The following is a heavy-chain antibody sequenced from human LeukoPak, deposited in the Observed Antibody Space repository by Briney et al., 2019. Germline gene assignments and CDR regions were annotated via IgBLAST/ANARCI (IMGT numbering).Heavy chain of an antibody. V-gene: IGHV3-30*03. J-gene: IGHJ6*02. Sequence: GGSLRLSCAASGFTFSSYGMHWVRQAPGKGLEWVPVISYDGSNKYYADSVKGRFTISRDNSKNTLYLQMNSLRAEDTAVYYCASRGYYDSSGYSQHSGDYYGMDVWGQGTTVTVSS. CDR1: GFTFSSYG. CDR2: ISYDGSNK. CDR3: ASRGYYDSSGYSQHSGDYYGMDV. D-gene: IGHD3-22*01.